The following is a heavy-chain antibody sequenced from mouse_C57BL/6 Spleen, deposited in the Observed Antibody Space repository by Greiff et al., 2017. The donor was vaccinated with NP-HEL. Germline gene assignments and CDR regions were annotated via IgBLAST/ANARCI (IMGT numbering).Heavy chain of an antibody. CDR1: GFSLSTFGMG. J-gene: IGHJ1*03. D-gene: IGHD1-1*01. Sequence: QVTLKESGPGILQPSPTLSLTCSFSGFSLSTFGMGVGWIRQPSGKGLEWLAHIWWVDDKYYNPALKSRLTISKDTSKHQVFLKIANVDTADTATYYCARKGAYYYGSSYSYWYFDVWGTGTTVTVSS. CDR3: ARKGAYYYGSSYSYWYFDV. V-gene: IGHV8-8*01. CDR2: IWWVDDK.